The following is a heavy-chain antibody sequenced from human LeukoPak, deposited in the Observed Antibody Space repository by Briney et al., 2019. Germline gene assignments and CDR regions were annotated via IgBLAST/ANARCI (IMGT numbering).Heavy chain of an antibody. CDR1: GFTFDDYA. CDR2: ISWNSGSI. Sequence: GGSLRLSCAASGFTFDDYAMHWVRQAPGKGLEWVSGISWNSGSIGYADPVKGRFTISRDNAKNSLYLQMNSLRAEDTALYYCAKDISTVPAATFDYWGQGTLVTVSS. D-gene: IGHD2-2*01. J-gene: IGHJ4*02. V-gene: IGHV3-9*01. CDR3: AKDISTVPAATFDY.